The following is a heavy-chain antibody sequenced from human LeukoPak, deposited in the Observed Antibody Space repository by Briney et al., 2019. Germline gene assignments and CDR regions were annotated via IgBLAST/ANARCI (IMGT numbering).Heavy chain of an antibody. D-gene: IGHD1-14*01. CDR3: ARGPHREDALDI. CDR1: GYTFSSYG. CDR2: ISGYNGNT. Sequence: ASVKVSCKASGYTFSSYGISWVRQAPGQGLEWMGWISGYNGNTNYAQKLQGRVTMTTDTSTSTAYIELRSLRSDDTAVYYCARGPHREDALDIWGQGTMVTVSS. J-gene: IGHJ3*02. V-gene: IGHV1-18*01.